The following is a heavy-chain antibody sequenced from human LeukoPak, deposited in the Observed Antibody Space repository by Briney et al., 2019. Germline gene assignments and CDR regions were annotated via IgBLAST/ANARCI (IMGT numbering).Heavy chain of an antibody. CDR1: GFNFSSYA. Sequence: GGSLRLSCAASGFNFSSYAMSWVRQAPGKGLEWVSSVSGSGGGTYYADSVKGRFTISRDNSKNTLYLQMNSPRAEDTAVYYCARAPYDSTGYYSTFDYWGQGTLVTVSS. V-gene: IGHV3-23*01. J-gene: IGHJ4*02. CDR2: VSGSGGGT. CDR3: ARAPYDSTGYYSTFDY. D-gene: IGHD3-22*01.